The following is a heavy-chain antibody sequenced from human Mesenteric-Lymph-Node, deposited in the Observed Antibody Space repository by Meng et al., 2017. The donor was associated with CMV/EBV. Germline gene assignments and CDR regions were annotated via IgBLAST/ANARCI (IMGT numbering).Heavy chain of an antibody. CDR2: THNTGNT. Sequence: GESLKISCAASGFSVSSNHMSWVRQAPGKGLEWVSVTHNTGNTYYADSVEGRFTISRDNSKNTLYLQMNSLRDEDTAVYYCAKDRDQAVALHYWGQGTLVTVSS. J-gene: IGHJ4*02. V-gene: IGHV3-66*01. CDR1: GFSVSSNH. D-gene: IGHD6-19*01. CDR3: AKDRDQAVALHY.